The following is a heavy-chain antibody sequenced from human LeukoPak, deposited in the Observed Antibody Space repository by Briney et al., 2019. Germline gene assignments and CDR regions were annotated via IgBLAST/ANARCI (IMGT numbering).Heavy chain of an antibody. V-gene: IGHV3-33*01. CDR3: ARLKYYFDNSGYYYFDY. J-gene: IGHJ4*02. CDR1: GFTFSSYG. CDR2: IWYDGSNK. D-gene: IGHD3-22*01. Sequence: GRSLRLSCAASGFTFSSYGMHWVRQAPGKGLEWVAVIWYDGSNKYYADSVKGRFTISRDNSKNTLYLQMNSLRAEDTAVYYCARLKYYFDNSGYYYFDYWGQGTLVTVSS.